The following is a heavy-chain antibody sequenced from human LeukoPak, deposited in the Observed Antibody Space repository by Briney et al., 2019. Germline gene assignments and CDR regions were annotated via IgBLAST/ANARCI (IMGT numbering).Heavy chain of an antibody. V-gene: IGHV3-30*18. CDR3: AKEGEELLWFGELRD. CDR1: GFTFSDYY. CDR2: ISYDGSNK. J-gene: IGHJ4*02. D-gene: IGHD3-10*01. Sequence: PGGSLRLSCAASGFTFSDYYMSWIRQAPGKGLEWVAVISYDGSNKYYADSVKGRFTISRDNSKNTLYLQMNSLRAEDTAVYYCAKEGEELLWFGELRDWGQGTLVTVSS.